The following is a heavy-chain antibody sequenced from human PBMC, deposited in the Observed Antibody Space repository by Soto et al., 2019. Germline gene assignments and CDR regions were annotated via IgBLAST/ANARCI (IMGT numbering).Heavy chain of an antibody. J-gene: IGHJ4*02. CDR1: GGSITSYH. Sequence: PSETLSLTCIVSGGSITSYHWSWIRQLPEKGLEWIAYTSYTGNTNYNPSFQSRVTMSVDSAKNQFSLQLSSVTAADTAVYFCTKYRRTDAEGYSFDYWGQGALVTAPQ. D-gene: IGHD2-15*01. V-gene: IGHV4-59*01. CDR3: TKYRRTDAEGYSFDY. CDR2: TSYTGNT.